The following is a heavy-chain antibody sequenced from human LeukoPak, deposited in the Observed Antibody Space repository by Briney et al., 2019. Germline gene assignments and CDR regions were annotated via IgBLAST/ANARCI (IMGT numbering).Heavy chain of an antibody. Sequence: GGSLRLSCAASGFTFSSYGMHWVRQAPGKGLEWVAVISYDGSNKYYADSVKGRFTISRDNSKNTLYLQMNNLRAEDTAVYYCARRNVPAADLDYWGQGTLVTVSS. V-gene: IGHV3-30*03. D-gene: IGHD2-2*01. CDR3: ARRNVPAADLDY. CDR2: ISYDGSNK. CDR1: GFTFSSYG. J-gene: IGHJ4*02.